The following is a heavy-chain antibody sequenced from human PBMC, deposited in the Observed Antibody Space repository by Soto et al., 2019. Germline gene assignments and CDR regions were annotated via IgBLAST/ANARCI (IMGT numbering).Heavy chain of an antibody. CDR2: INHSGST. Sequence: SETLSLTCAVYGGSFSGYYWSWIRQPPGKGLEWIGEINHSGSTNYNPSLKSRVTISVDTSKNQFSLKLSSVTAADTAVYYCARGGYYDFWSGYYNLLDYWGQGTLATVSS. CDR1: GGSFSGYY. CDR3: ARGGYYDFWSGYYNLLDY. V-gene: IGHV4-34*01. D-gene: IGHD3-3*01. J-gene: IGHJ4*02.